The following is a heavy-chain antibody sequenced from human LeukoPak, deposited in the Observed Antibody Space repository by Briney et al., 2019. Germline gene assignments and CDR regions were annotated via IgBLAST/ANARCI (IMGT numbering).Heavy chain of an antibody. V-gene: IGHV3-23*01. D-gene: IGHD6-13*01. CDR2: ISGSGGST. J-gene: IGHJ4*02. CDR1: GFTFSTYA. CDR3: AKASEQETVIALDS. Sequence: GGSLRLSCAASGFTFSTYAMSWVRQAPGKGLEWVSAISGSGGSTYYADSVKGRFTISRDNSKSTLYLQMNSLRAEDTSIYFCAKASEQETVIALDSWGQGTLVTVSS.